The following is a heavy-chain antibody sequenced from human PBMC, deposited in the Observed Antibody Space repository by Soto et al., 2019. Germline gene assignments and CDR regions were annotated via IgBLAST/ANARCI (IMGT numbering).Heavy chain of an antibody. CDR2: ISYDGSNK. CDR1: GFTFSIYA. CDR3: ARSKNPNTLYYYYGMDV. J-gene: IGHJ6*02. V-gene: IGHV3-30-3*01. Sequence: GGSLRLSCAASGFTFSIYAMHWVRQAPGKGLERVAVISYDGSNKYYADSVKGRFTISRDNSKNTLYLQMNSLRAEDTAVYYCARSKNPNTLYYYYGMDVWGQGTTVTAP.